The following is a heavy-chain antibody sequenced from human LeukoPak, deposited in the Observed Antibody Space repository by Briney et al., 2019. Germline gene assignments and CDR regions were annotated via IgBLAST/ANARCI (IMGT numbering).Heavy chain of an antibody. J-gene: IGHJ4*02. CDR1: GFTFSSYS. CDR3: ARDLWEQQLVQAPGGFDY. Sequence: PGGSLRLSCAASGFTFSSYSMNWVRQAPGKGLEWVSYISSSSSTIYYADSVKGRFTISRDNAKNSLYLQMNSLRAEDTAVYYCARDLWEQQLVQAPGGFDYWGQGTLVTVSS. D-gene: IGHD6-13*01. V-gene: IGHV3-48*01. CDR2: ISSSSSTI.